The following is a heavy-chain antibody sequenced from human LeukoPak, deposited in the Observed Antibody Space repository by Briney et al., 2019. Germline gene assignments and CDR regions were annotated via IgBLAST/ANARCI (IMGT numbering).Heavy chain of an antibody. Sequence: PGGSLRLSCAASGFTFSSYSMNWVRQAPGKGLEWVSSISSSSSYIYYADSVKGRFTISRDNAKNSLYLQMNSLRAEDTAVYYCARAYYSSSFHYYYYYMDVWGKGTTVTVSS. J-gene: IGHJ6*03. D-gene: IGHD6-6*01. CDR3: ARAYYSSSFHYYYYYMDV. CDR2: ISSSSSYI. V-gene: IGHV3-21*01. CDR1: GFTFSSYS.